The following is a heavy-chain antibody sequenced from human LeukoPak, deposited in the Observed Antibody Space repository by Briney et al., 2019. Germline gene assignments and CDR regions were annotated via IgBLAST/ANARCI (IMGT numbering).Heavy chain of an antibody. V-gene: IGHV3-48*03. Sequence: PGGSLRLSCAASGFTFSSSEMNWVRQAPGKGLEWISYISNSDNTIYYADSVKGRFTISRDNAKNSLYLQMNSLRAEDTAVYYCARGYDYVWGSYRSKPTFDYWGQGTLVTVSS. D-gene: IGHD3-16*02. J-gene: IGHJ4*02. CDR2: ISNSDNTI. CDR3: ARGYDYVWGSYRSKPTFDY. CDR1: GFTFSSSE.